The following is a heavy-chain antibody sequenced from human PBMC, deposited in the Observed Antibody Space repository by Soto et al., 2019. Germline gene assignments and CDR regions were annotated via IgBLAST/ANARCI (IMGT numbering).Heavy chain of an antibody. CDR2: IYHSGST. V-gene: IGHV4-38-2*01. Sequence: SETLSLTCAVSGYSISSGYYWGWIRQTPGKGLEWIASIYHSGSTYYNPSLKSRVTISVDTSKNQFSLKLTSVTAADTAVYYCARGAATVTPGWFDPWGQGIMVTSPQ. D-gene: IGHD4-17*01. J-gene: IGHJ5*02. CDR1: GYSISSGYY. CDR3: ARGAATVTPGWFDP.